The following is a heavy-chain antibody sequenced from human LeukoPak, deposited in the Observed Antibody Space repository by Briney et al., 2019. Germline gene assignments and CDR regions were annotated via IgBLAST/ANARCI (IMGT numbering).Heavy chain of an antibody. J-gene: IGHJ3*02. CDR1: GFTFSSYW. CDR2: IKQDGSEK. CDR3: ARDIVLIAVAVRGSFDI. Sequence: AGGSLRLSCAASGFTFSSYWMSWVRQAPGKGLEWVANIKQDGSEKYYVDSVKGRFTISRDNAKNSLYLQMNSLRAEDTAVYYCARDIVLIAVAVRGSFDIWGQGTMVTVSS. V-gene: IGHV3-7*01. D-gene: IGHD6-19*01.